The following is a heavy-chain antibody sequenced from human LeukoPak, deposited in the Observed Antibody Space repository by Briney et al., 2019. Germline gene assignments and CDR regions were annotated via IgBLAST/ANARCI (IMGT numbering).Heavy chain of an antibody. V-gene: IGHV3-7*01. Sequence: GGSLRLSRAASGFTFTDHWMTWVRQVPGKGLEWVANINRTGSERYYVDSVKGRFTISRDNAEKSLYLQMDSLRVEDTAVYYCSRVGTWELECVFDNWGQGTLVTVSS. CDR3: SRVGTWELECVFDN. CDR2: INRTGSER. CDR1: GFTFTDHW. J-gene: IGHJ4*02. D-gene: IGHD1-26*01.